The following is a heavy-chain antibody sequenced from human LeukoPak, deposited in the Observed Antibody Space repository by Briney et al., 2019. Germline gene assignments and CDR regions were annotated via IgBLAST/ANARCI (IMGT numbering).Heavy chain of an antibody. J-gene: IGHJ4*02. CDR2: INQDGSQK. CDR3: ASGGLDYGDYGRY. CDR1: GFTFSSYW. V-gene: IGHV3-7*01. Sequence: PGGSLRLSCAASGFTFSSYWMSWVRQAPGKGLEWVANINQDGSQKYHVDSVKGRFTISRDNAKKSLYLQMNSLRAEDTAVYYCASGGLDYGDYGRYWGQGTLVTVSS. D-gene: IGHD4-17*01.